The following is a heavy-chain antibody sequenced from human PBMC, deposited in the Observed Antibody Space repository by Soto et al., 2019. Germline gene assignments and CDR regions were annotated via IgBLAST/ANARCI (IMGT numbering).Heavy chain of an antibody. CDR3: AREFLVYGIDC. V-gene: IGHV3-30-3*01. CDR2: ISYDGSNK. J-gene: IGHJ4*02. Sequence: QVQLVESGGGVVQPGRSLRLSCAASGFTFSSYAMHWVRQAPGKGLEWVAVISYDGSNKYYADSVKGRCTISRDNSKNPLYLQMNSLRAEDTAVFYCAREFLVYGIDCWGQGTLVTVSS. D-gene: IGHD2-8*01. CDR1: GFTFSSYA.